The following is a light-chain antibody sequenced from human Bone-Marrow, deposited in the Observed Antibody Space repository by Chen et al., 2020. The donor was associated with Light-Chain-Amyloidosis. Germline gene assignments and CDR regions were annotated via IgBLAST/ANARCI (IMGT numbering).Light chain of an antibody. J-gene: IGLJ3*02. Sequence: SYVLTQPSSVSVAPGQTATIACGGNNIGSTSVHWYQQTPGQAPLLVVYDDSDRPSGIPERLSGSNSGNTATPTISRVEAVYAADFYCQMWVRSSDPPVFGGGTTLTVL. V-gene: IGLV3-21*02. CDR3: QMWVRSSDPPV. CDR1: NIGSTS. CDR2: DDS.